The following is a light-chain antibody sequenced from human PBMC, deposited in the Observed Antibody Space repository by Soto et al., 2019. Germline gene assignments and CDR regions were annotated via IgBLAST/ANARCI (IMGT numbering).Light chain of an antibody. CDR1: QSISSW. Sequence: IQMTQSPSTLCASVGDRVTMACRASQSISSWLAWYQQKPGKAPKLLIYKASSLESGVPSRFSGSGSGTEFTLTISSLQPDDFATYYCQQYNSYPITFGQGTRLEIK. V-gene: IGKV1-5*03. CDR2: KAS. CDR3: QQYNSYPIT. J-gene: IGKJ5*01.